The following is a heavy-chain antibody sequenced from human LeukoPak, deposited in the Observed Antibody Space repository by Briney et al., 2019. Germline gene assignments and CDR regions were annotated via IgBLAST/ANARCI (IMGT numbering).Heavy chain of an antibody. Sequence: RLETLSLACTVSGGSISSYYWSWIRQPAGKGLEWIGRIYTSGSTNYNPSLKSRVTMSVDTSKNQFSLKLSSVTAADTAVYYCARDSPYGDYVGNAFDIWGQGTMVTVSS. D-gene: IGHD4-17*01. CDR3: ARDSPYGDYVGNAFDI. CDR1: GGSISSYY. CDR2: IYTSGST. V-gene: IGHV4-4*07. J-gene: IGHJ3*02.